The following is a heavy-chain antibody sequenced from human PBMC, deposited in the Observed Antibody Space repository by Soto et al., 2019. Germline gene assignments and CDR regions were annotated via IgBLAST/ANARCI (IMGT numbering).Heavy chain of an antibody. V-gene: IGHV3-15*07. CDR2: IKSKTDGGTT. J-gene: IGHJ4*02. CDR1: GFTFSNAW. Sequence: GGSLRLSCAASGFTFSNAWMNWVRQAPGKGLEWVGRIKSKTDGGTTYYAAPVKGRFTISRDDSKNPLYLQMNSLKTEDTAVYYCTTGSYYYDSSGLYYFDYWGQGTLVTVSS. D-gene: IGHD3-22*01. CDR3: TTGSYYYDSSGLYYFDY.